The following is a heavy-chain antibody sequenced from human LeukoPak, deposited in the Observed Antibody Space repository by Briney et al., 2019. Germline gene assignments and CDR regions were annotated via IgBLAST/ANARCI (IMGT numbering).Heavy chain of an antibody. CDR3: VIWGDYDVLTGYYVPDY. J-gene: IGHJ4*02. Sequence: GASLRLSCVASGFTFSNYAMSWVRQAPGKGLEWVSAITGSGTSTYYADSLKGRFTISRDNSKNTVFLQKNSLRHEDTAIYYCVIWGDYDVLTGYYVPDYWGQGTLVTVSS. CDR1: GFTFSNYA. D-gene: IGHD3-9*01. V-gene: IGHV3-23*01. CDR2: ITGSGTST.